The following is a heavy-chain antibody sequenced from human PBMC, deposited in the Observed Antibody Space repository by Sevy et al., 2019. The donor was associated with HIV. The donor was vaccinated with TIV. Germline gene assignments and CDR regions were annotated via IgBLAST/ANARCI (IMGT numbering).Heavy chain of an antibody. D-gene: IGHD6-6*01. CDR3: TTSSLESYYFDY. V-gene: IGHV3-15*01. J-gene: IGHJ4*02. CDR2: IKSKTDGGTT. CDR1: GFTFSNAW. Sequence: GGSLRLSCAASGFTFSNAWMSWVRQAPGKGLEWVGRIKSKTDGGTTDYAAPVKGRFTISRDDSKNTLYLQMNSLKTEDTAVYYCTTSSLESYYFDYWGQGTLVTVSS.